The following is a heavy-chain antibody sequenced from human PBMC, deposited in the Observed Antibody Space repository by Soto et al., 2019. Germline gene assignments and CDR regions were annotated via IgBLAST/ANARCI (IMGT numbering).Heavy chain of an antibody. CDR3: ARIGITIFGVVIPGDY. CDR1: GYTFTSYG. V-gene: IGHV1-18*04. Sequence: ASVKVSCKASGYTFTSYGISWVRQAPGQGLEWMGWISAYNGNTNYAQKLQGRVTTTTDTSTSTAYMELRSMRSDDTAVYYCARIGITIFGVVIPGDYWGQGTLVTVSS. J-gene: IGHJ4*02. D-gene: IGHD3-3*01. CDR2: ISAYNGNT.